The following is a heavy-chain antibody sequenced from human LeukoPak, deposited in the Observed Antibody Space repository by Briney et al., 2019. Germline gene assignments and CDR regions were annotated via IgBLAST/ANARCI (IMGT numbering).Heavy chain of an antibody. CDR3: ARGYSSSWYLNWFDP. D-gene: IGHD6-13*01. J-gene: IGHJ5*02. CDR1: GYSISSGYY. V-gene: IGHV4-38-2*02. Sequence: SETLSLTCTVSGYSISSGYYWAWLRQTPGEGLEWVGKIYHTGSTYYNPSLKSRVTISVDTSRNQFSLKLNSVTAADTAVYYCARGYSSSWYLNWFDPWGQGTLVTVSS. CDR2: IYHTGST.